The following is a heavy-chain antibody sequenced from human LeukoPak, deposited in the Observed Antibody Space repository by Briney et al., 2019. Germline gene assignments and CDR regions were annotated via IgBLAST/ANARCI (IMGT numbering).Heavy chain of an antibody. CDR2: INPNSGGT. Sequence: ASVKVSCKASGYTFTGYYMHWVRQAPGQGLEWMGWINPNSGGTNYAQKFQGRVTMTRDTAISTAYMELSRLRSDDTAVYYCARVRYYDFWSGSYDAFDIWGQGTMVIVSS. D-gene: IGHD3-3*01. V-gene: IGHV1-2*02. CDR3: ARVRYYDFWSGSYDAFDI. J-gene: IGHJ3*02. CDR1: GYTFTGYY.